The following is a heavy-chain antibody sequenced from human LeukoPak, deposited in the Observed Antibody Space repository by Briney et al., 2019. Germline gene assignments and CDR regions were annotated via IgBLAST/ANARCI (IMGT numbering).Heavy chain of an antibody. J-gene: IGHJ4*02. CDR1: GYTFTGYY. CDR2: INPNSGGT. V-gene: IGHV1-2*02. D-gene: IGHD6-13*01. Sequence: ASVKVSCKASGYTFTGYYTHWVRQAPGQGLEWMGWINPNSGGTNYAQKFQGRVTMTRDTSISTAYMELSRLRSDDTAVYYCARGTGYSSPFDYWGQGTLVTVSS. CDR3: ARGTGYSSPFDY.